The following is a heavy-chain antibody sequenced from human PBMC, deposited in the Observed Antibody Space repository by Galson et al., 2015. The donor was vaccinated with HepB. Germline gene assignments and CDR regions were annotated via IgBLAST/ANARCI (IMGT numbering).Heavy chain of an antibody. CDR3: ARETPDTYYFDY. CDR1: GYTLTNYH. V-gene: IGHV1-46*01. D-gene: IGHD2-15*01. Sequence: SVKVSCKASGYTLTNYHFHWVRQAPGQGPEWMGKIFAGGGSTRYAERFQGRVTLTRDSSTSTIYMELSSLRSDDTSGYYCARETPDTYYFDYWGQGTLVTVSS. J-gene: IGHJ4*02. CDR2: IFAGGGST.